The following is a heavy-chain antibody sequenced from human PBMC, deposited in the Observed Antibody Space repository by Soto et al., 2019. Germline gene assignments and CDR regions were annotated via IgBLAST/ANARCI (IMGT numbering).Heavy chain of an antibody. V-gene: IGHV3-23*01. CDR3: AKFRGPSYSYYYMDV. Sequence: EVQLLESGGGLVQPGGSLRLSCAASGFTFGTYAMKWLRQAPGRGLECVSFISGSGRTTYYADSVKGRFTVSRDNSKITMYLQRNSLRAEDTALYYCAKFRGPSYSYYYMDVWGKGTTVTVSS. D-gene: IGHD3-16*01. J-gene: IGHJ6*03. CDR2: ISGSGRTT. CDR1: GFTFGTYA.